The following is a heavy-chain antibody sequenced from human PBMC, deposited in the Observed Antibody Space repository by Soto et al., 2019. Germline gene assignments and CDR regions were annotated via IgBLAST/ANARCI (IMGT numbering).Heavy chain of an antibody. CDR3: ARDLLRGIAVAGTSRDYYYYGMDV. CDR1: GYTFTGYY. Sequence: QVQLVQSGAEVKKPGASVKVSCKASGYTFTGYYMHWVRQAPGQGLEWMGWINPNSGGTNYAQKFQGWVTMTRDTSISTADMELSRLRSDDTAVYYCARDLLRGIAVAGTSRDYYYYGMDVWGQGTTVTVSS. V-gene: IGHV1-2*04. D-gene: IGHD6-19*01. CDR2: INPNSGGT. J-gene: IGHJ6*02.